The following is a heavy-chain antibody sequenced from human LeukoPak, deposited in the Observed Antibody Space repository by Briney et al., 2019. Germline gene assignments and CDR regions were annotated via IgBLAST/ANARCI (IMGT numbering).Heavy chain of an antibody. CDR2: IYSGGTT. CDR1: GSTVSDNY. Sequence: GGSLRLSCAASGSTVSDNYMSWVRQAPGEGLERVSTIYSGGTTYYADSVKGRFTISRDSPKNTLYLQMDSLRAGDTAVYYCARYWQWLGSFDYWGRGTLVTVSS. V-gene: IGHV3-66*01. D-gene: IGHD6-19*01. CDR3: ARYWQWLGSFDY. J-gene: IGHJ4*02.